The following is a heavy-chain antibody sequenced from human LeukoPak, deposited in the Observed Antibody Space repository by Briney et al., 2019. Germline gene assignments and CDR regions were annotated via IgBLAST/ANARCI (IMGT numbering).Heavy chain of an antibody. J-gene: IGHJ5*02. CDR1: GFTVRSHY. Sequence: PGGSLRLSCAASGFTVRSHYMTWVRQAPGKGLEWVSRINPDGSTTTYADSVKGRFTISRDNAKNTVYLQMNSLRAEDTALYHCVRVLSGSWDWFDPWGQGTLVTVSS. D-gene: IGHD3-22*01. CDR2: INPDGSTT. CDR3: VRVLSGSWDWFDP. V-gene: IGHV3-74*01.